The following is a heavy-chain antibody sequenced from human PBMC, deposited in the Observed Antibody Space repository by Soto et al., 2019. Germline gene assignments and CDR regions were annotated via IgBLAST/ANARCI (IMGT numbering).Heavy chain of an antibody. V-gene: IGHV3-15*01. CDR2: IKSKTDGGTT. D-gene: IGHD6-19*01. CDR1: GFTFSNAW. Sequence: EVQLVESGGGLVKPGGSLRLSCAASGFTFSNAWMSWVRQAPGKGLEWVGRIKSKTDGGTTDYAAPVKGRFTISRDDSKNTLYLQMNSLKTEDTAVYYCTTDLEQWLDFDYWGQGTLVTVSS. J-gene: IGHJ4*02. CDR3: TTDLEQWLDFDY.